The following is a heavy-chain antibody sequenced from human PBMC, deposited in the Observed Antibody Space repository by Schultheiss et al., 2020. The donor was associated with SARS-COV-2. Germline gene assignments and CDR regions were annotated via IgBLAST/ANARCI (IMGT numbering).Heavy chain of an antibody. J-gene: IGHJ5*02. D-gene: IGHD6-13*01. CDR2: IYTSGST. CDR1: GGSISSYY. V-gene: IGHV4-4*07. Sequence: SQTLSLTCTVSGGSISSYYWSWIRQPAGKGLEWIGRIYTSGSTNYNPSLKSRVTISVDTSKNQFSLKLSSVTAADTAVYYCARDYSGRIAAAGDWFDPWGQGTLVTVSS. CDR3: ARDYSGRIAAAGDWFDP.